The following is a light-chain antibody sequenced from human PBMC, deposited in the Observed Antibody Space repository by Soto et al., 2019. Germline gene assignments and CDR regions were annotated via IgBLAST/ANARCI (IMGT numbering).Light chain of an antibody. CDR1: QSVSSSY. CDR3: QQYGSSPPIT. Sequence: EIVLTQSPGTLSLSPGERATLSCRASQSVSSSYLAWYQQKPGQAPRLLIYGASSRATGITDRFSGSGSGTDFTLTISRPEPEDCAVYYCQQYGSSPPITFGGGTKVEIK. CDR2: GAS. J-gene: IGKJ4*01. V-gene: IGKV3-20*01.